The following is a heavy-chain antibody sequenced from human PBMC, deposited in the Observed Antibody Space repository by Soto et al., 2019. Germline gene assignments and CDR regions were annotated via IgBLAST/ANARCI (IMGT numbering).Heavy chain of an antibody. CDR1: GGSFSGYY. D-gene: IGHD5-18*01. V-gene: IGHV4-34*01. J-gene: IGHJ4*02. Sequence: QVQLQQWGAGLLKPSETLSLTCAVYGGSFSGYYWSWIRQPPGNGLEWIGEINHSGSTNYNPSLKSRVTISVDTSKNQFSLKLSSVTAADTAVYYCARRNQPPVGYSYGSTIDYWGQGTLVTVSS. CDR2: INHSGST. CDR3: ARRNQPPVGYSYGSTIDY.